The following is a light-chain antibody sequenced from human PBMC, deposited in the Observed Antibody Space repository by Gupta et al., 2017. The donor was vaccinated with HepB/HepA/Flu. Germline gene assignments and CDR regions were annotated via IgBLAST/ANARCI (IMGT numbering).Light chain of an antibody. V-gene: IGKV1-9*01. CDR2: VAS. J-gene: IGKJ2*03. CDR3: HHGYSFPPS. CDR1: QDISDS. Sequence: DIQLTQSPSLLSASVGDRVTITCRASQDISDSLAWYQQKPGKAPKVLIYVASTLQGAVPSRFSGNGSVTEFTLTIIMLHPEDFATYYFHHGYSFPPSFGLGTKVEIK.